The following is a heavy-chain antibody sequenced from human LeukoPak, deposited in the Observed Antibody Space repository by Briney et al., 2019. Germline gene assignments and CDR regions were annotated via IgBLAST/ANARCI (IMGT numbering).Heavy chain of an antibody. CDR2: IYHSGST. D-gene: IGHD5-18*01. CDR1: GYSISSGYY. Sequence: PSETLSLTCTVSGYSISSGYYWGWIRQPPGKGLEWIGSIYHSGSTYYNPSLKSRVTISVDTSKNQFSLKLSSVTAADTAVYYCARRGYSYGVLDYWGQGTLVTVSS. V-gene: IGHV4-38-2*02. J-gene: IGHJ4*02. CDR3: ARRGYSYGVLDY.